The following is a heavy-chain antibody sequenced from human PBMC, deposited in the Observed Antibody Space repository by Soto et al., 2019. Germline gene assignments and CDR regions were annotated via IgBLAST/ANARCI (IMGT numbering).Heavy chain of an antibody. CDR2: VSPYNGNA. CDR1: GYTFSNYA. V-gene: IGHV1-18*04. Sequence: ASVKVSCKTSGYTFSNYAISWVRQAPGQGLEWMGWVSPYNGNANYTEKFQGRVSMTTDTSTTTAYMELTSLTSDDTAIYYCAGAISLIMAAPAYWGQGTLVTVSS. D-gene: IGHD2-8*01. J-gene: IGHJ4*02. CDR3: AGAISLIMAAPAY.